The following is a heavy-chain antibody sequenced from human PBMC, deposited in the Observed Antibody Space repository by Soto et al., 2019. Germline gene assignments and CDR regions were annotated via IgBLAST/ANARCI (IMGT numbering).Heavy chain of an antibody. Sequence: EVQLVESGGGLVQPGGSLRLSCAASGFTVSSNYMSWVRQAPGKGLEWVSVIYSGGSTYYADSVKGRFTISRHNSKNTLYLQMNSLRAEDTAVYYCARVPWFRDSSGPYFDYWGQGTLVTVSS. J-gene: IGHJ4*02. CDR3: ARVPWFRDSSGPYFDY. CDR1: GFTVSSNY. CDR2: IYSGGST. D-gene: IGHD3-22*01. V-gene: IGHV3-53*04.